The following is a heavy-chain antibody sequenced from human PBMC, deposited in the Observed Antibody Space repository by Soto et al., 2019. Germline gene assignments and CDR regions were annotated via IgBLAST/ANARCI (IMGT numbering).Heavy chain of an antibody. V-gene: IGHV1-69*19. J-gene: IGHJ4*02. D-gene: IGHD3-10*01. CDR3: AREVQVPPPAFVY. CDR1: GATFNTYA. Sequence: QVQLVQAGAEMKTPGSSVKLSCQSSGATFNTYAMNWLRQAPGQGPEWMGDISPTFGAANYAPKFQGRVTSTADESTGTSYIQLRSLTSEDTAVYFCAREVQVPPPAFVYWGSGNRV. CDR2: ISPTFGAA.